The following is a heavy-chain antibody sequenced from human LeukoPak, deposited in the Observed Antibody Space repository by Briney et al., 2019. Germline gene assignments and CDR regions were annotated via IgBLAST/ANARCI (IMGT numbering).Heavy chain of an antibody. CDR2: IYPGGSDT. CDR1: GYSFTSYW. V-gene: IGHV5-51*01. CDR3: ARTLGPADDYYYGMDV. J-gene: IGHJ6*02. Sequence: GESLKISCKGSGYSFTSYWIGWVRQMPGKGLEWMGIIYPGGSDTRYSPSFQGQVTISADKSISTAYLQWSSLKASDTAMYYCARTLGPADDYYYGMDVWGQGTTVTVSS. D-gene: IGHD3-16*01.